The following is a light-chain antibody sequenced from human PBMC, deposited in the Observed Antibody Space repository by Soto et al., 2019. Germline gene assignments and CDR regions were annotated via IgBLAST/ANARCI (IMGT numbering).Light chain of an antibody. Sequence: DIRITQSPSSLSAFIGCPVPTTCRASQSISNYLNLYQQKPGKATKPLIFAASSLQSGVPSRFSGSGSGTNFTLNISSLQPEDFAAYYCQQSYSATITVGQGTRLEN. V-gene: IGKV1-39*01. J-gene: IGKJ5*01. CDR1: QSISNY. CDR3: QQSYSATIT. CDR2: AAS.